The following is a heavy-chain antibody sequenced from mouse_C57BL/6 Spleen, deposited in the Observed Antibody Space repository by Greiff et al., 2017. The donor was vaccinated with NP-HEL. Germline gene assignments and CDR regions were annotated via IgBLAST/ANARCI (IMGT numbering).Heavy chain of an antibody. CDR1: GFTFSSYA. V-gene: IGHV5-4*01. D-gene: IGHD2-1*01. CDR2: ISDGGSYT. J-gene: IGHJ4*01. CDR3: ARDLILDYGTSRNAMDY. Sequence: EVKLVESGGGLVKPGGSLKLSCAASGFTFSSYAMSWVRQTPEKRLEWVATISDGGSYTYYPDNVKGRFTISRYNAKNNRYLQMRHLKSADTAMYYWARDLILDYGTSRNAMDYWGQGTSFTVSS.